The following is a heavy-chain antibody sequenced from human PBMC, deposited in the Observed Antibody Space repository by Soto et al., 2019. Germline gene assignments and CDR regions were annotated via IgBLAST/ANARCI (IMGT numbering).Heavy chain of an antibody. V-gene: IGHV1-2*02. J-gene: IGHJ4*02. CDR3: ARDLAKGGGSAGFDY. CDR1: GYTFPVYY. Sequence: ASVKVSCKASGYTFPVYYMHCVRQAPGQGLEWMGWINPKSGGTMYPQKFQGRVTMTWDTSISTAYMALTRLRSDDTAVYYCARDLAKGGGSAGFDYWGQGTLVTVSS. D-gene: IGHD1-26*01. CDR2: INPKSGGT.